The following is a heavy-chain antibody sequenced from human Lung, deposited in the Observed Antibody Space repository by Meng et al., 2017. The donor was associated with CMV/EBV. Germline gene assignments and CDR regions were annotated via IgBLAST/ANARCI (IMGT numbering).Heavy chain of an antibody. Sequence: LSLTCAASGFTFSSYAMHWVRQAPGKGLEWVAVISYDGTNKYYADSVKGRFTISRDNSKNTLYLQMNSLRAEDTAVCYCARDQFDYWGQGTLVTVSS. CDR2: ISYDGTNK. J-gene: IGHJ4*02. V-gene: IGHV3-30-3*01. CDR1: GFTFSSYA. CDR3: ARDQFDY.